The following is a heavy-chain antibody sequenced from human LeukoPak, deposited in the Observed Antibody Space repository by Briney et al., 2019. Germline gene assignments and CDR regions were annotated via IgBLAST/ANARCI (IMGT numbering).Heavy chain of an antibody. CDR1: GFTFSNYF. J-gene: IGHJ6*02. CDR2: INKDGSGT. V-gene: IGHV3-7*01. Sequence: PGGSLRLSCAASGFTFSNYFMGWVRQAPGKGLEWVANINKDGSGTSYADSVKGRFTISRDNAKNSLYLQMNSLRAEDTAVYYCARVGDSSGYYGYYYYYYGMDVWGQGTTVTVSS. D-gene: IGHD3-22*01. CDR3: ARVGDSSGYYGYYYYYYGMDV.